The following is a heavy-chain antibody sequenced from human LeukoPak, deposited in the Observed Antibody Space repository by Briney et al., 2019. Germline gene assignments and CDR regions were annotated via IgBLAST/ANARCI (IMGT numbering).Heavy chain of an antibody. D-gene: IGHD2-2*01. CDR1: GDSVSSNSVT. CDR2: TYYRSTWYN. V-gene: IGHV6-1*01. CDR3: ARRLTQYDCFDP. Sequence: SQTLSLTCAISGDSVSSNSVTWNWIKQPPSRGLEWLGRTYYRSTWYNDCAVSVRGRITVNPDTSKNQFSLHLNSVTPEDTAVYYCARRLTQYDCFDPRGQGILVTVSS. J-gene: IGHJ5*02.